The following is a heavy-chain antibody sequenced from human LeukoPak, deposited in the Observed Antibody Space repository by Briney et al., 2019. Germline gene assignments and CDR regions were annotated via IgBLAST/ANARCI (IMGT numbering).Heavy chain of an antibody. J-gene: IGHJ4*02. Sequence: GGSLRLSCAASGFTFSSYWMSWVRQAPGKGLEWVANIKQDGSEKYYVDSVKGRFTISRDNAKNSLYLQMNSLRAEDTAVYYCARDVGYCSSTSCFILEGYYFDYWGQGTLVTASS. V-gene: IGHV3-7*05. CDR3: ARDVGYCSSTSCFILEGYYFDY. CDR2: IKQDGSEK. CDR1: GFTFSSYW. D-gene: IGHD2-2*01.